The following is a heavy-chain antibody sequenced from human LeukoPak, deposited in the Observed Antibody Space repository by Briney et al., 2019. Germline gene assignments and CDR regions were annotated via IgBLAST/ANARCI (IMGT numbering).Heavy chain of an antibody. Sequence: SETLSLTCAVSGGSISSGGYSWSWIRQPPGKGLEWIGYIYYSGSTYYNPSLKSRVTMSVDTSKNQFSLKLTSVTAADTAVYYCAREAGSYDSSGYYSLYYSFDYWGQGTLVTVSS. D-gene: IGHD3-22*01. V-gene: IGHV4-30-4*07. CDR2: IYYSGST. J-gene: IGHJ4*02. CDR1: GGSISSGGYS. CDR3: AREAGSYDSSGYYSLYYSFDY.